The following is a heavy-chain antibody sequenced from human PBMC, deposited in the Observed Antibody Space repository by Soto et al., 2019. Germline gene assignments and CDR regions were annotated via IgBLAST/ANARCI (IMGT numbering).Heavy chain of an antibody. J-gene: IGHJ6*02. D-gene: IGHD4-17*01. CDR3: ARTAYGAVGMDV. CDR1: GFTFSSYD. Sequence: GGSLRLSCAASGFTFSSYDMHWVRQATGKGLEWVSAIGTAGDTYYPGSVKGRFTISRENAKNSLYLQMNSLRAEDTAVYYCARTAYGAVGMDVWGQGTTVTVSS. CDR2: IGTAGDT. V-gene: IGHV3-13*01.